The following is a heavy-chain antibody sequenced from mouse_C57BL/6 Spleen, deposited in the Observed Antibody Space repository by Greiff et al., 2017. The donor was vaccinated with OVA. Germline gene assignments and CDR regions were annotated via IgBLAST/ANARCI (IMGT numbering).Heavy chain of an antibody. J-gene: IGHJ4*01. D-gene: IGHD1-1*01. CDR3: ARRGYGSSYDYAMDY. CDR2: IDPSDSYT. CDR1: GYTFTSYW. V-gene: IGHV1-50*01. Sequence: VQLQQPGAELVKPGASVKLSCKASGYTFTSYWMQWVKQRPGQGLEWIGEIDPSDSYTNYNQKFKGKATLTVDTSSSTAYMQLSSLTSEDSAVYYCARRGYGSSYDYAMDYWGQGTSVTVSS.